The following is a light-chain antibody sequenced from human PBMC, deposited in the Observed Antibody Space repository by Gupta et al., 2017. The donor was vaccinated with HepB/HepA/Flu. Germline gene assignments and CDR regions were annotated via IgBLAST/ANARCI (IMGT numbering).Light chain of an antibody. Sequence: DIVMTQSPATLSVSAGERTPLSCRASQSVSNNLAWYQQKPGHAPRLLIYDISTRATAVPARFSGSGSGTEFTLTISSLQPEDFALYYCQQYNNWPLTFGGGTKVENK. J-gene: IGKJ4*01. CDR3: QQYNNWPLT. CDR1: QSVSNN. V-gene: IGKV3-15*01. CDR2: DIS.